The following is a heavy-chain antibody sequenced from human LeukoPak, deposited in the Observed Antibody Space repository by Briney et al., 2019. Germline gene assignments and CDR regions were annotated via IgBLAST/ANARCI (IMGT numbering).Heavy chain of an antibody. D-gene: IGHD6-19*01. V-gene: IGHV4-39*01. CDR3: ARQDSSGWDLDY. CDR1: GGSISSSSYY. Sequence: SQTLSLTCTVSGGSISSSSYYWGWIRQPPGKGLEWIGSIYYSGSTYYNPSFKSRVTISVDASKNRFSVKLSSVTAADRAVYYCARQDSSGWDLDYWGQGTLVTVSS. CDR2: IYYSGST. J-gene: IGHJ4*02.